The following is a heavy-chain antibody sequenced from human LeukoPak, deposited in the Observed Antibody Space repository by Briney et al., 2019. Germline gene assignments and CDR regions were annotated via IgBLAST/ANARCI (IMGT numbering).Heavy chain of an antibody. Sequence: ASVKVSCKASGYSFTSYEINWVRQATGQGLEWMGWMNPNSGNAGYAQKFQGRVTMTRNTSMSTAYMELSSLRSEDTAVYYCARWVGATYYYDMDVWGQGTTVNVS. D-gene: IGHD1-26*01. J-gene: IGHJ6*02. CDR1: GYSFTSYE. V-gene: IGHV1-8*01. CDR3: ARWVGATYYYDMDV. CDR2: MNPNSGNA.